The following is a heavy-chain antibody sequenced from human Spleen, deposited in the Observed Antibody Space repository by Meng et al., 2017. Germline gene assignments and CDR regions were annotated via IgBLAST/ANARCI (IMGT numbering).Heavy chain of an antibody. J-gene: IGHJ4*02. Sequence: QVQVKGSGPGLVKPSQTRSLTCLVSGASVSSRYYYWSWIRQHPGKGLEWIGYIFYRGSTYYNPSLKSRVIISLDQSKNQFSLKLISVTAADTAVYYCASQSLQPFTIFWGQGTLVTVSS. CDR3: ASQSLQPFTIF. V-gene: IGHV4-31*03. CDR1: GASVSSRYYY. D-gene: IGHD3-3*01. CDR2: IFYRGST.